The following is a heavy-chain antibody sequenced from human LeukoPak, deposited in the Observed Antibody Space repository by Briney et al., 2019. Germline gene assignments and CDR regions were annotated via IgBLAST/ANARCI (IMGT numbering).Heavy chain of an antibody. J-gene: IGHJ3*02. CDR1: GGSISSHY. V-gene: IGHV4-59*11. CDR2: IYYSGST. CDR3: AFSCSSTSCHDAFDI. D-gene: IGHD2-2*01. Sequence: SETLSLTCTVSGGSISSHYWSWIRQPPGKGLECVGHIYYSGSTNYNPSLKSRVTISVDTSKNQFSLKLSSVTAADTAVYYCAFSCSSTSCHDAFDIWGQGTMVTVSS.